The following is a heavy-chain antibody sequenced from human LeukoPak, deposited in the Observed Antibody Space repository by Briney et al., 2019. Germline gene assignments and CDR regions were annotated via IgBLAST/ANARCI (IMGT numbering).Heavy chain of an antibody. J-gene: IGHJ5*02. V-gene: IGHV4-59*12. D-gene: IGHD2-15*01. Sequence: PSETLSLTCTVSGGSISSYYWSWIRQPPGKGLEWIGYIYYSGSTNYNPSLKSRVTISVDTSKNQFSLKLSSVTAADTAVYYCARDCSGGSCYSKFDPWGQGTLVTVSS. CDR2: IYYSGST. CDR3: ARDCSGGSCYSKFDP. CDR1: GGSISSYY.